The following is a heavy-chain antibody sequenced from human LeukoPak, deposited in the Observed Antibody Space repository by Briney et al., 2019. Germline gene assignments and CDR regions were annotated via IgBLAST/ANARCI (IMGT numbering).Heavy chain of an antibody. Sequence: GGSLRLSCAASGFTFSDYYMSWIRQAPGKGLEGVSYISSSGSTIYYADSVKGRFTISRDNAKNSLVRRMNSLGADDTAVHYCATGREQWLDRYWYFDLWGRGPLVTVSS. D-gene: IGHD6-19*01. J-gene: IGHJ2*01. CDR2: ISSSGSTI. V-gene: IGHV3-11*01. CDR1: GFTFSDYY. CDR3: ATGREQWLDRYWYFDL.